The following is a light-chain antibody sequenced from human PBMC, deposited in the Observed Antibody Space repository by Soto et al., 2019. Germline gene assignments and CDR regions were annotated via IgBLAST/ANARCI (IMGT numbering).Light chain of an antibody. CDR2: GAS. CDR3: QQYGDSPLT. V-gene: IGKV3-20*01. Sequence: EVVLTQSPGTLSLSPGERATLSCRASQSVGSTYLAWYQQKPGQAPRLLIYGASSRATGIPDRFAGSGSGTDFTLTISRLEPEDFAVYFCQQYGDSPLTFGQGTTVEIK. CDR1: QSVGSTY. J-gene: IGKJ1*01.